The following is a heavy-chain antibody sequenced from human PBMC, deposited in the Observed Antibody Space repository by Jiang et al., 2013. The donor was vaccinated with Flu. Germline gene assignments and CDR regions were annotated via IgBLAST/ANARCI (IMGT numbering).Heavy chain of an antibody. CDR3: AREGERPDRVAGTPLDY. V-gene: IGHV3-33*05. Sequence: VQLLESGGGVVQPGRSLRLSCAASGFTFSSYGMHWVRQAPGKGLEWVAVISYDGSNKYYADSVKGRFTISRDNSKNTLYLQMNSLRAEDRAVYYCAREGERPDRVAGTPLDYWGQGTLVTVSS. D-gene: IGHD6-19*01. CDR1: GFTFSSYG. CDR2: ISYDGSNK. J-gene: IGHJ4*02.